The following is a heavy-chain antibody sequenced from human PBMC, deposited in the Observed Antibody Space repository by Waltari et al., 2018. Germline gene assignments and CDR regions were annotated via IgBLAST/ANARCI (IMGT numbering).Heavy chain of an antibody. J-gene: IGHJ4*02. CDR2: IYSGGST. CDR1: GFTFSSYA. Sequence: EVQLLESGGGLVQPGGSLRLSCAASGFTFSSYAMRWVRQAPGKGLEWVSVIYSGGSTYYADSVKGRFTISRDNSKNTLYLQMNSLRAEDTAVYYCAKDASSGYYSYWGQGTLVTVSS. CDR3: AKDASSGYYSY. D-gene: IGHD3-22*01. V-gene: IGHV3-23*03.